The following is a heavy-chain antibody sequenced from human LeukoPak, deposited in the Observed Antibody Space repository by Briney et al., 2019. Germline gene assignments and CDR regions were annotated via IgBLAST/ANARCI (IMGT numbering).Heavy chain of an antibody. CDR1: GFNFGSYS. D-gene: IGHD3-10*01. Sequence: GGSLRLSCAASGFNFGSYSMTWVRQAPGKGLEWVSVISADSATTFYADSVKGRFTISRDNSKNTLYLQMNSLRAEDTAVYYCAKAPPGKFDPWGQGTLVTVSS. V-gene: IGHV3-23*01. CDR2: ISADSATT. J-gene: IGHJ5*02. CDR3: AKAPPGKFDP.